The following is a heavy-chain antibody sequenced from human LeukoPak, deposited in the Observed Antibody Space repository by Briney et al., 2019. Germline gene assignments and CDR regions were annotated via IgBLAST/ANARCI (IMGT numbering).Heavy chain of an antibody. D-gene: IGHD1-26*01. Sequence: SETLSLTCTVSGGSISSSHYYWGWIRQPPGKGLEWIGSIYYSGSTYYNPSLKSRVTISVDTSINQFSLKLSSVTAADTAVYYCARIGYSGSYFGWFDPWGQGTLVTVSS. V-gene: IGHV4-39*01. CDR3: ARIGYSGSYFGWFDP. J-gene: IGHJ5*02. CDR2: IYYSGST. CDR1: GGSISSSHYY.